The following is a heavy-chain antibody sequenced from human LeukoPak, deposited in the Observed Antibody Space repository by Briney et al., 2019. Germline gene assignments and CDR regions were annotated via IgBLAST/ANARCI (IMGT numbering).Heavy chain of an antibody. V-gene: IGHV3-30*02. CDR1: GFTLSTYG. D-gene: IGHD3-16*01. CDR2: IRYDESNK. CDR3: AKDLDDYVWGSNIDY. Sequence: GGSLRLSCASSGFTLSTYGMHWVRQAPGKGLEWVAFIRYDESNKYYADSVKGRFTISRDNSKNTLYLQMNSLRPKDTAVYYCAKDLDDYVWGSNIDYWGQGTLVTVSS. J-gene: IGHJ4*02.